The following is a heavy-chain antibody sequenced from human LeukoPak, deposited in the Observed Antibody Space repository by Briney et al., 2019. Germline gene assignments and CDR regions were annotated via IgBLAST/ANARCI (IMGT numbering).Heavy chain of an antibody. Sequence: GGSLRLSCAASGFTVSNNYMNWVRQAPGKGLEWVSIIYSGGSTYYADSVKGRFIISRDNSKNTLYLQMNSLRVEDTAVYYCARDQSGHSGSWFRFAYWGQGTLVTVSS. CDR3: ARDQSGHSGSWFRFAY. J-gene: IGHJ4*02. V-gene: IGHV3-66*02. D-gene: IGHD6-13*01. CDR1: GFTVSNNY. CDR2: IYSGGST.